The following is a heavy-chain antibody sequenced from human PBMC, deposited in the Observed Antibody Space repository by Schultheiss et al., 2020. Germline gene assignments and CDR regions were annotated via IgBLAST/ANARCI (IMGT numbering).Heavy chain of an antibody. CDR1: GGSITSDPYY. J-gene: IGHJ4*02. Sequence: SETLSLTCTVSGGSITSDPYYWTWIRQPAGKGLEWIGSIYYSGSTYYNPSLKSRVTISVDTSKNQFSLKLSSVTAADTAVYYCARTRGFGVGWGQGTLVTVSS. CDR2: IYYSGST. CDR3: ARTRGFGVG. V-gene: IGHV4-39*07. D-gene: IGHD3-10*01.